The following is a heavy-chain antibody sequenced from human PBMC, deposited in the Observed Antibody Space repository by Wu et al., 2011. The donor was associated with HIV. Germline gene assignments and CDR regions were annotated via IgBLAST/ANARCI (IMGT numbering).Heavy chain of an antibody. CDR3: ARDRHPMVGPWYYYYYMDV. V-gene: IGHV1-18*01. J-gene: IGHJ6*03. CDR2: ISAYNGDT. Sequence: QVQLVQSGAEVKKPGASVKVSCKASGYTFTSYGISWVRQAPGQGLEWMGWISAYNGDTNYAQKLQGRVTMTIDTSTSTAYMELRSLRFDDTAVYYCARDRHPMVGPWYYYYYMDVWGKGTTVTVSS. CDR1: GYTFTSYG. D-gene: IGHD3-10*01.